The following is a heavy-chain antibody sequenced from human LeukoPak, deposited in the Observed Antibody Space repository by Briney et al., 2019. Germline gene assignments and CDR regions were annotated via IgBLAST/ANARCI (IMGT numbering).Heavy chain of an antibody. D-gene: IGHD2-2*01. CDR3: TTGVVVVPAAMVYSSGWSNY. J-gene: IGHJ4*02. CDR2: IKSKSDGGTT. CDR1: GFTFNNAW. V-gene: IGHV3-15*01. Sequence: PGGSLRLSCAASGFTFNNAWMSWVRQAPGKGLECVGRIKSKSDGGTTDYAAPVKGRFTISRDDSKNTLYLQMNSLKTEDTAVYYCTTGVVVVPAAMVYSSGWSNYWGQGTLVTVSS.